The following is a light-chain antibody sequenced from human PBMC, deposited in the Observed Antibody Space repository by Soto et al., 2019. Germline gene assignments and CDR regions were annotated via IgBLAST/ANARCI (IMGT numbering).Light chain of an antibody. Sequence: EIVLTQSPATLSLSPGERATLSCRASQSVSSYFAWYQQKPGQAPRLLIYDASNRATGIPARFSGSGSGTDFTLNISSLEPEDFAVYYCQQRSNWPCTFGQGTKLEIK. J-gene: IGKJ2*02. CDR3: QQRSNWPCT. CDR1: QSVSSY. CDR2: DAS. V-gene: IGKV3-11*01.